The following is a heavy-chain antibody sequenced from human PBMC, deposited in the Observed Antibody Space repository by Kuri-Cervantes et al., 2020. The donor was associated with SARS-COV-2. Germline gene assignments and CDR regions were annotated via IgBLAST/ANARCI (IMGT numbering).Heavy chain of an antibody. J-gene: IGHJ6*02. CDR1: GFTFSSYA. D-gene: IGHD3-3*01. Sequence: GESLKISCAASGFTFSSYAMSWVRQAPGKGLEWVSYISSSSSTIYYADSVKGRFTISRDNAKNTLYLQMNSLGDEDTAVYYCARDLLNVWSGYYYYYGMDVWGQGTTVTVSS. V-gene: IGHV3-48*02. CDR2: ISSSSSTI. CDR3: ARDLLNVWSGYYYYYGMDV.